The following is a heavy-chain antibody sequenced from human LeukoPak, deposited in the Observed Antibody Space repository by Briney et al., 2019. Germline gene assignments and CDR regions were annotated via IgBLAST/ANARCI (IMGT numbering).Heavy chain of an antibody. J-gene: IGHJ4*02. D-gene: IGHD2-15*01. CDR1: GYTFTSYA. CDR2: IYAGNGNV. Sequence: ASVKVSCKASGYTFTSYAMHWLRQAPGQRPEWMGCIYAGNGNVKYSQNFQGRVSITRDTSASTAYMELRSLRSEDTAVYYCASEVAIWGQGTLVTVSS. V-gene: IGHV1-3*01. CDR3: ASEVAI.